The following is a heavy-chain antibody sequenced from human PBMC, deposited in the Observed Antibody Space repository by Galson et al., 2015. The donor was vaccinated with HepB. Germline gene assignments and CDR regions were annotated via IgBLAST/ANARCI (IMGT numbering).Heavy chain of an antibody. CDR1: GFPFGIAW. Sequence: SLRLSCAASGFPFGIAWMSWVRQAPGKGLEWVGHINSKTDGGTTDYAAPVKGRFAISRDDSKNTLYLQMNSLKTEDTAVYYCSTRRGYWGQGILVTVSS. CDR2: INSKTDGGTT. CDR3: STRRGY. J-gene: IGHJ4*02. V-gene: IGHV3-15*01.